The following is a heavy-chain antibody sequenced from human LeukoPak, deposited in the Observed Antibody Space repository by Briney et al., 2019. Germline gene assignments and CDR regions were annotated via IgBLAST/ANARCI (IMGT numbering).Heavy chain of an antibody. J-gene: IGHJ4*02. D-gene: IGHD6-13*01. CDR2: ISGSGGST. V-gene: IGHV3-23*01. Sequence: GGSLRLSCAASGFTFSSYAMSWVRQAPGKGLEWVSAISGSGGSTYYADSVKGRFTISRDNSKNTLYLQMNSLRAEDTAVYYCAKDRHGSSWKVSSFFDYWGQGTLVTVSS. CDR1: GFTFSSYA. CDR3: AKDRHGSSWKVSSFFDY.